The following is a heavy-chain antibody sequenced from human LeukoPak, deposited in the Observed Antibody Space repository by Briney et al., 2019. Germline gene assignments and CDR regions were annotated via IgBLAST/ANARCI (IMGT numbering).Heavy chain of an antibody. D-gene: IGHD6-13*01. J-gene: IGHJ6*02. CDR2: ISAYNGNT. V-gene: IGHV1-18*04. CDR1: GYTFTSYS. CDR3: ARDVRNYSSSWYPNRYGMDV. Sequence: GASVKVSCKASGYTFTSYSLHWVRQAPGQGLEWMGWISAYNGNTNYAQKLQGRVTMTTDTSTSTAYMELRSLRSDDTAVYYCARDVRNYSSSWYPNRYGMDVWGRGTTVTVSS.